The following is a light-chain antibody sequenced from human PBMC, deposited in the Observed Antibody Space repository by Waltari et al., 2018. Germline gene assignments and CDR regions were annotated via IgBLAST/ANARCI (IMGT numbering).Light chain of an antibody. V-gene: IGLV2-14*03. CDR2: DVS. J-gene: IGLJ2*01. CDR3: SSYTSSSTVV. Sequence: QSALTQPDSVSGSPGQSITISCTATSSDVGGYNYVSWYQQHPGKAPKPMIYDVSNRPSGVSNRFSGSKSGNTASLTISGLQAEDEADYYCSSYTSSSTVVFGGGTKLTVL. CDR1: SSDVGGYNY.